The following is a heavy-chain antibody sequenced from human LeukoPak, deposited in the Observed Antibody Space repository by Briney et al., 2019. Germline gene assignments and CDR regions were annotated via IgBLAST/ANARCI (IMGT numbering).Heavy chain of an antibody. J-gene: IGHJ4*02. D-gene: IGHD4-17*01. CDR1: GYTFTSYD. CDR3: ARFLANGDYSNDY. V-gene: IGHV1-8*01. Sequence: ASVKVSCKASGYTFTSYDINWVRQAPGQGLEWMGWMNPNSGNTGYAQKFQGRVTMTRNASISTAHMELSSLRSEDTAVYYCARFLANGDYSNDYWGQGTLVTVSS. CDR2: MNPNSGNT.